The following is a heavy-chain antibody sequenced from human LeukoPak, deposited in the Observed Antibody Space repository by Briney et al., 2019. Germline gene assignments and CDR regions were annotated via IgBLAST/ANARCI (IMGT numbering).Heavy chain of an antibody. J-gene: IGHJ4*02. V-gene: IGHV3-23*01. CDR3: AKFLPTHIVVANYYFDY. D-gene: IGHD2-21*01. CDR1: GFTFSSYS. CDR2: ISGSGGST. Sequence: GGSLRLSCTASGFTFSSYSMTWVRQAPGKGLEWVSAISGSGGSTYYADSVKGRFTISRDNSKNTLYLQMNSLRAEDTAVYYCAKFLPTHIVVANYYFDYWGQGTLVTVSS.